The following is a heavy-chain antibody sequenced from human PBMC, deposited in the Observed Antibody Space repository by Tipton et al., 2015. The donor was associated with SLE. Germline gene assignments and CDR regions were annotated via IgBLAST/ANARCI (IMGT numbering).Heavy chain of an antibody. CDR2: IYYSGST. CDR1: GGSISSYY. D-gene: IGHD2-15*01. J-gene: IGHJ6*02. Sequence: GLVKPSETLSLTCTVSGGSISSYYLSWIRQPPGKGLEWIGYIYYSGSTNYNPSLKSRVTISVDRSKKQFSLNLNSVTAADTAVYYCARGGCSGGSCYPYYYGMDVWGPGTTVTVSS. CDR3: ARGGCSGGSCYPYYYGMDV. V-gene: IGHV4-59*01.